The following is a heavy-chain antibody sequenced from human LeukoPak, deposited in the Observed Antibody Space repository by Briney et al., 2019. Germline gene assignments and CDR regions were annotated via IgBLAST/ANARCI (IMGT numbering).Heavy chain of an antibody. CDR1: GYTFTGYY. Sequence: ASLTVSCTASGYTFTGYYMHWVRQAPGQGLEWMGWINPNSGGTNYAQKFQGRVTITRDTSISTAYMQLSSLRSDDTAVYYCARVRWEMARFTGPYGYWGQGTLVTVSS. D-gene: IGHD5-24*01. J-gene: IGHJ4*02. V-gene: IGHV1-2*02. CDR3: ARVRWEMARFTGPYGY. CDR2: INPNSGGT.